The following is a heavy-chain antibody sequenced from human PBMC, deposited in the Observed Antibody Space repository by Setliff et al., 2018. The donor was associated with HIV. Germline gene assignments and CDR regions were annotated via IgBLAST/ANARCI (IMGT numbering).Heavy chain of an antibody. Sequence: SETLSLTCTVSGGSISSYYWSWIRQPPGKGLEWIGYIYYTGSTTHSPSLKSRLTISVDTSQHQFTLKLTSVTAADTAVYYCARQVPIPGVAVTPIDFWGQGILVTVSS. CDR2: IYYTGST. CDR3: ARQVPIPGVAVTPIDF. V-gene: IGHV4-59*08. J-gene: IGHJ4*02. CDR1: GGSISSYY. D-gene: IGHD3-22*01.